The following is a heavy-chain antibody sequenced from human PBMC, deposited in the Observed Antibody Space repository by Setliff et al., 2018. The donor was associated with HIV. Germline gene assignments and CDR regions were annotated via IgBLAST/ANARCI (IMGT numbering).Heavy chain of an antibody. CDR2: INPSGGST. J-gene: IGHJ3*02. CDR1: GYTFTSYY. D-gene: IGHD4-17*01. CDR3: ARQAGEADETTVVTQFRAPLAFDI. Sequence: GASVKVSCKASGYTFTSYYMHWVRQAPGQGLEWMGIINPSGGSTSYAQKFQGRVTMTRDTSTSTVYMELSSLRSEDTAVYYCARQAGEADETTVVTQFRAPLAFDIWGQGTMVTVSS. V-gene: IGHV1-46*01.